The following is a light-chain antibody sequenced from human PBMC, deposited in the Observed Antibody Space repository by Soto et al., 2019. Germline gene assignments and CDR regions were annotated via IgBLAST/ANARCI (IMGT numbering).Light chain of an antibody. CDR3: QQYADSPWT. CDR1: QSVSSGH. J-gene: IGKJ1*01. V-gene: IGKV3-20*01. Sequence: DIVVTQSPCTLSLSPGERASLSCRASQSVSSGHLAWYQQKPGQAPRLLIYAASSRATGIPDRFSGSGAGTDFTLTISRLEPEDFAVYFSQQYADSPWTFGRGTKV. CDR2: AAS.